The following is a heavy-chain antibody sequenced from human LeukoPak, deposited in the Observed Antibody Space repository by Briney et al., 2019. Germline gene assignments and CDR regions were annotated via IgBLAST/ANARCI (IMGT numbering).Heavy chain of an antibody. D-gene: IGHD3-3*01. J-gene: IGHJ6*03. CDR1: GFTFSSYW. CDR3: ARSSEVYYDFWSGYYSPYYYYMDV. V-gene: IGHV3-7*01. Sequence: QPGGSLRLSCAASGFTFSSYWMSWVRQAPGKGLEWVANIKQDGSEKYYVDSVKGRFTISRDNAKNSLYLRMNSLRAEDTAVYYCARSSEVYYDFWSGYYSPYYYYMDVWGKGTTVTVSS. CDR2: IKQDGSEK.